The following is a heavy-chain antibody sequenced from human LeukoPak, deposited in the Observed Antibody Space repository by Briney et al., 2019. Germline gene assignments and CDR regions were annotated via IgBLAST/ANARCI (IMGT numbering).Heavy chain of an antibody. CDR1: GGTFSSYA. V-gene: IGHV1-69*04. J-gene: IGHJ4*02. Sequence: ASVKVSCKASGGTFSSYAISWVRQAPGQGLEWMGRIIPILGIANYAQKFQGRVTITADKSTSTAYMELSSPRSEDTAVYYCARDGDYALNRPFDYWGQGTLVTVSS. CDR3: ARDGDYALNRPFDY. CDR2: IIPILGIA. D-gene: IGHD4-17*01.